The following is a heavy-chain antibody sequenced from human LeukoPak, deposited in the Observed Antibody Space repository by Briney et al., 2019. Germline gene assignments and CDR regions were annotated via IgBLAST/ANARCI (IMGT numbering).Heavy chain of an antibody. CDR1: GGSISSSSYY. Sequence: SETLSLTCTVSGGSISSSSYYWGWIRQPPGKGLEWIGSIYYSGSTYYNPSLKSRVTISVDTSKNQFSLKLSSVTAADTAVYYCARLIVGATGLDYWGQGTLVTVSS. J-gene: IGHJ4*02. V-gene: IGHV4-39*01. D-gene: IGHD1-26*01. CDR3: ARLIVGATGLDY. CDR2: IYYSGST.